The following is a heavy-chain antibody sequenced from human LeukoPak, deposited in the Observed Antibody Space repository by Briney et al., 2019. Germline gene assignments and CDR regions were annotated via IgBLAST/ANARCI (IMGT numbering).Heavy chain of an antibody. V-gene: IGHV3-33*01. CDR3: ARAGYGAGTYYPYYFYGMDV. Sequence: PGRSLRLSCAASGFTFSTYAMHWVRQAPGKGLEWVAVIWYDGSNKHYADSVKGRFTISRDNSKNTLYLQMNSLRAEYTAVYYCARAGYGAGTYYPYYFYGMDVWGQGTTVSVSS. CDR2: IWYDGSNK. D-gene: IGHD3-10*01. CDR1: GFTFSTYA. J-gene: IGHJ6*02.